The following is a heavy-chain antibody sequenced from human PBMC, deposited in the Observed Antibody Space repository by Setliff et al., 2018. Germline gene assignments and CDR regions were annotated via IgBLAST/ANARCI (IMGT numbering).Heavy chain of an antibody. CDR1: GGTFTTYA. Sequence: GASVKVSCKASGGTFTTYAITWVRQAPGQGLEWMGGINPRFSTANIAQNFQGRVTISADESTSTVYMELSSLRSEDTAVYYCARTARPNRYYNYMDVWGKGTKVTVSS. J-gene: IGHJ6*03. CDR2: INPRFSTA. D-gene: IGHD3-9*01. CDR3: ARTARPNRYYNYMDV. V-gene: IGHV1-69*13.